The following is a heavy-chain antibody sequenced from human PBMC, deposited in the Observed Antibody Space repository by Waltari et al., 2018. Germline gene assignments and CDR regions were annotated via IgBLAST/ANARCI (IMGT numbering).Heavy chain of an antibody. CDR2: IIPIFGTA. D-gene: IGHD5-12*01. Sequence: QVQLVQSGAEVKKPGSSVNVSCKASGGTFSSYAISWVRQAPGQGLEWMGGIIPIFGTANYAQKFQGRFTITADKSTSTAYMELSSLRSEDSAVYYCARRLRWLPYYFDDWGRGTLVTVSS. V-gene: IGHV1-69*06. J-gene: IGHJ4*02. CDR1: GGTFSSYA. CDR3: ARRLRWLPYYFDD.